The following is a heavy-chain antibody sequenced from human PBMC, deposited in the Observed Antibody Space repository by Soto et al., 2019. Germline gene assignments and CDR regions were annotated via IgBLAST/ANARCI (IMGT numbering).Heavy chain of an antibody. CDR1: GDSISGYY. J-gene: IGHJ4*02. D-gene: IGHD2-15*01. CDR2: IYYSGNT. V-gene: IGHV4-59*01. Sequence: SETLSLTCTASGDSISGYYWSWIRQPPGKGLQWIGHIYYSGNTKYNPSLKGRVAMSVDTSKNQFSLHVTSMTAADTAVYFWAKYRRTDAEGYTFDYWGQGALVTVSS. CDR3: AKYRRTDAEGYTFDY.